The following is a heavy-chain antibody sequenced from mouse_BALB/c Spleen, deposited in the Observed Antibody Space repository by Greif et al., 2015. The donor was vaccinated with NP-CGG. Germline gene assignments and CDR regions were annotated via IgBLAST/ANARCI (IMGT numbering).Heavy chain of an antibody. CDR1: GYAFSSSW. Sequence: QVQLKESGPELVKPGASVKISCKASGYAFSSSWMNWVKQRPGQGLEWIGRIYPGDGDTNYNGKFKGKATLTADKSSSTAYMQLSSLTSVDSAVYFCARWGYGVFAYWGQGTLVTVSA. CDR2: IYPGDGDT. D-gene: IGHD2-10*02. CDR3: ARWGYGVFAY. V-gene: IGHV1-82*01. J-gene: IGHJ3*01.